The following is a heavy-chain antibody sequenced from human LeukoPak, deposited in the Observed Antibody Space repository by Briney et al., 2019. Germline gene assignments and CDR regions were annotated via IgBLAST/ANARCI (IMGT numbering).Heavy chain of an antibody. CDR3: ARERGRDIFGVVKTYYMDV. CDR1: GFTFSSYE. V-gene: IGHV3-48*03. J-gene: IGHJ6*03. D-gene: IGHD3-3*01. CDR2: ISSSGSTI. Sequence: GGSLRLSCAASGFTFSSYEMNWVRQAPGKGLEWVSYISSSGSTIYYADSVKGRFTISRDNARNSLYLQMNSLRAEDTAVYYCARERGRDIFGVVKTYYMDVWGKGTTVTVSS.